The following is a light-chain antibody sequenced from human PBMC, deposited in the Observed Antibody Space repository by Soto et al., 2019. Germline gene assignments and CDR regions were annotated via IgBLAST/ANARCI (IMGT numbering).Light chain of an antibody. Sequence: QSALTQPASVPGSPGQSITISCTGTSSDVGGYNYVSWYQHPPGKAPKLIIYDVSNRPSGVSYRFSGSKSGNTASLTISGLQPEDEADYYCGSYTTSNTRQIVFGTGTKLTVL. J-gene: IGLJ1*01. CDR3: GSYTTSNTRQIV. V-gene: IGLV2-14*03. CDR1: SSDVGGYNY. CDR2: DVS.